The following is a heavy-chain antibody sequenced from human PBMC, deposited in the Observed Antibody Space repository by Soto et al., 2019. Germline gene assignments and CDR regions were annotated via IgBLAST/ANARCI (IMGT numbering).Heavy chain of an antibody. CDR3: VRKGGAAGDIDY. CDR1: GGSISSSNW. D-gene: IGHD6-13*01. V-gene: IGHV4-4*02. J-gene: IGHJ4*02. CDR2: IYHSGST. Sequence: PSETLSLTCAVSGGSISSSNWWSWVRQPPGKGLEWIGEIYHSGSTNYNPSLKSRVTISVDKSKNQFSLKLSSVTAADTTVYYCVRKGGAAGDIDYWGQGTLVTVSS.